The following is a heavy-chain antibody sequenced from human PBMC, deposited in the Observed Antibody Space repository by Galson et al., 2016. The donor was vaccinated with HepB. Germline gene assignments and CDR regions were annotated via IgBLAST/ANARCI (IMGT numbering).Heavy chain of an antibody. CDR1: GFTFGNYW. CDR3: ASEGPLALIDS. CDR2: INGGGSST. J-gene: IGHJ5*01. Sequence: SLRLSCAASGFTFGNYWMYWVRQPPGKGLVWVSRINGGGSSTTYADSVKGRFTISRDNAKNTLYLQMSGLRVEDSVLYYCASEGPLALIDSWGHGTRVIVSS. V-gene: IGHV3-74*01. D-gene: IGHD6-13*01.